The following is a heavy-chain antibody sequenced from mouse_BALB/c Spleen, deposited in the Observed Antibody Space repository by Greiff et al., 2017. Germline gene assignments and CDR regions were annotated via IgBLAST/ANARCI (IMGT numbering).Heavy chain of an antibody. CDR3: ARGLMITYYFDY. D-gene: IGHD2-4*01. V-gene: IGHV5-6-5*01. Sequence: EVMLVESGGGLVKPGGSLKLSCAASGFTFSSYAMSWVRQTPEKRLEWVASISSGGSTYYPDSVKGRFTISRDNARNILYLQMSSLRSEDTAMYYCARGLMITYYFDYWGQGTTLTVSS. CDR1: GFTFSSYA. J-gene: IGHJ2*01. CDR2: ISSGGST.